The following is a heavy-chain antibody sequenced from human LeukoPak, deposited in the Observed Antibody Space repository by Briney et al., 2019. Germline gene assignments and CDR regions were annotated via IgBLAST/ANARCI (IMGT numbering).Heavy chain of an antibody. CDR2: ISYDGSNK. J-gene: IGHJ6*02. D-gene: IGHD5-18*01. Sequence: GGSLRLSCAASGFTFSSYGMHWVRQAPGKGLEWVAVISYDGSNKYYADSVKGRFTISRDNSKNTLYLQMNSLRAEDTAVYYCAKDREGYSYGPGYGMDVWGQGTTVTVSS. CDR1: GFTFSSYG. V-gene: IGHV3-30*18. CDR3: AKDREGYSYGPGYGMDV.